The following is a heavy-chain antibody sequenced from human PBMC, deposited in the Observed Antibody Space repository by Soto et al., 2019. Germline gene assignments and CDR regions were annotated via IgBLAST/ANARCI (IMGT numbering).Heavy chain of an antibody. Sequence: QVQLQQWGAGLLKPSETLSLTCAVYGGSFSGYYWNWIRQPPGKGLEWIGEINHSGSTNYNPSLQSRVTISVETSKNQFSLKLSSVTAADTAVYYCARGWGRIFDYWGQGTLVTVSS. V-gene: IGHV4-34*01. CDR1: GGSFSGYY. D-gene: IGHD7-27*01. J-gene: IGHJ4*02. CDR2: INHSGST. CDR3: ARGWGRIFDY.